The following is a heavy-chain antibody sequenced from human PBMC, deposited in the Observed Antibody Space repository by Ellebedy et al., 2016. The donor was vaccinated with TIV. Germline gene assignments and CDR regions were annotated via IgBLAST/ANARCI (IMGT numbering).Heavy chain of an antibody. D-gene: IGHD2-2*02. CDR2: IKQDGSEE. Sequence: PGGSLRLSCAGSGFTFNSYWLTWFRQAPGKGLEWVANIKQDGSEERHVDSVKGRFTISRDNAKNSLYLQMNSLRVEDTALYYCARDAYPYAMDVWGQGTTVTVSS. J-gene: IGHJ6*02. V-gene: IGHV3-7*03. CDR1: GFTFNSYW. CDR3: ARDAYPYAMDV.